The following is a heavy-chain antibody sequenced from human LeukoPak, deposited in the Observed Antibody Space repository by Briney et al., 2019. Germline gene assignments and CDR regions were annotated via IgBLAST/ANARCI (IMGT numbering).Heavy chain of an antibody. CDR3: ARLMAGAVGAPFQI. D-gene: IGHD1-26*01. Sequence: PSETLSLTCTVSGFSFINYYGSWFRQPPGKGLEGVGKIFSRGTTNYNPSLMSRVTISVDMSKNQFSLKLNSVTATDTSVYYCARLMAGAVGAPFQIWGQGTMVTVSS. V-gene: IGHV4-59*08. CDR1: GFSFINYY. CDR2: IFSRGTT. J-gene: IGHJ3*02.